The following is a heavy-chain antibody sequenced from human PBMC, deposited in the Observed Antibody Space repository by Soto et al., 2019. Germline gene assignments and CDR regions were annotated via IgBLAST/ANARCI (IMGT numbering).Heavy chain of an antibody. J-gene: IGHJ4*02. CDR3: ARQVLLWFGELSDFDY. Sequence: SETLSLTCTVSGGSISSSSYYWGWIRRPPGKGLEWIGSIYYSGSTYYNPSLKSRVTISVDTSKNQLSLKLSSVTAADTAVYYCARQVLLWFGELSDFDYWGQGALXTVSS. CDR1: GGSISSSSYY. D-gene: IGHD3-10*01. V-gene: IGHV4-39*01. CDR2: IYYSGST.